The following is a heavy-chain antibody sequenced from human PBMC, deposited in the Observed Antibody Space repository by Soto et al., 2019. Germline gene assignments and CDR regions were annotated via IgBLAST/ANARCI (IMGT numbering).Heavy chain of an antibody. CDR2: IYYSGST. J-gene: IGHJ3*02. D-gene: IGHD1-20*01. CDR1: GGSISSGGYY. V-gene: IGHV4-31*03. CDR3: ARVSDLTGRDWYDAFDI. Sequence: PSETLSLTCTVSGGSISSGGYYCSWIRQHPGKGLEWIGYIYYSGSTYYNPSLKSRVTISVDTSKNQFSLKLSSVTAADTAVYYCARVSDLTGRDWYDAFDIWGQGTMVTVSS.